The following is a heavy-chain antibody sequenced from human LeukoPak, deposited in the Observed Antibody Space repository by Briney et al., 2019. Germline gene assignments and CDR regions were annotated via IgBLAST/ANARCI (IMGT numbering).Heavy chain of an antibody. J-gene: IGHJ4*02. CDR2: ISYGGGT. V-gene: IGHV4-39*01. Sequence: PSETLSLTCSVSGGSVSSTTYSWGWIRQPPGKGLEWIGSISYGGGTYSNPSLKSRLTISVDTSKNQFSLELSSVTAADTAVYFRARSRYDSGTYALEEWGQGTLVTVSS. CDR3: ARSRYDSGTYALEE. CDR1: GGSVSSTTYS. D-gene: IGHD3-10*01.